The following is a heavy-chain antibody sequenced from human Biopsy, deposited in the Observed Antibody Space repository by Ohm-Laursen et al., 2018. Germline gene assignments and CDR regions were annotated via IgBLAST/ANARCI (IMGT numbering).Heavy chain of an antibody. J-gene: IGHJ5*02. CDR1: GDSISSSNFY. V-gene: IGHV4-39*01. Sequence: GTLSLTCTVSGDSISSSNFYWAWIRQPPGKGLEWNGSMHNSGSTYYNPSLKSRVTISIDASKNQFSLTLTSVTAADTTVYYFVRHDLRLGQKKNWFDTWGQGTLVTVSS. CDR2: MHNSGST. D-gene: IGHD3-16*01. CDR3: VRHDLRLGQKKNWFDT.